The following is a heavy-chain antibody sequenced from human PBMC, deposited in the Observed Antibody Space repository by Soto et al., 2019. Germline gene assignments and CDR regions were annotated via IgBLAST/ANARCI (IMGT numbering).Heavy chain of an antibody. V-gene: IGHV1-8*01. J-gene: IGHJ4*02. CDR2: MNPNSGNT. CDR1: GYTFTSYD. CDR3: ARGLQALEWLLTPADY. Sequence: GASVKVSCKASGYTFTSYDINWVRQATGQGLEWMGWMNPNSGNTGYAQKFQGRVTMTRNTSISTAYMELSSLRSEDTAVYYCARGLQALEWLLTPADYWGQGTLVTVSS. D-gene: IGHD3-3*01.